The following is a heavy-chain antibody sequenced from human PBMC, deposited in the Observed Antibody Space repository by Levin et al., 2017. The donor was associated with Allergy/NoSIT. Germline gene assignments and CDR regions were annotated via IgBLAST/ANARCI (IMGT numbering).Heavy chain of an antibody. Sequence: PGGSLRLSCAASGFTFRTFWMAWVRQAPGKGPEWVANIKQDGSDKYYVDSVEGRFTVSRDNAKNSLYLQMNSLRVDDTAVYYCASDHDGEDEYFDFWGQGTLVTVSS. J-gene: IGHJ4*02. D-gene: IGHD3-10*01. CDR2: IKQDGSDK. V-gene: IGHV3-7*01. CDR3: ASDHDGEDEYFDF. CDR1: GFTFRTFW.